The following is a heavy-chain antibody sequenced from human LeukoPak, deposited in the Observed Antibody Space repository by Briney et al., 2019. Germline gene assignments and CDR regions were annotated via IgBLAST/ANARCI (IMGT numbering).Heavy chain of an antibody. CDR3: ARETTGYRGLSNWFDP. CDR1: GFTVSSNY. V-gene: IGHV3-53*01. J-gene: IGHJ5*02. CDR2: IYSGGST. D-gene: IGHD5-18*01. Sequence: GGSLRLSCAASGFTVSSNYLSWVRQAPGKGLEWVSVIYSGGSTYYADSVKGRFTISRDNSKNTLYLQMNSLRAEDTAVYYCARETTGYRGLSNWFDPWGQGTLVTVSS.